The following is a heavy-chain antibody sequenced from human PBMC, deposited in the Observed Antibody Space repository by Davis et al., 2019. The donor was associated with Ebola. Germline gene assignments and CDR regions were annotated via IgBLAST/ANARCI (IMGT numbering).Heavy chain of an antibody. CDR1: GYTFTSYG. D-gene: IGHD5-12*01. J-gene: IGHJ6*02. Sequence: ASVKVSCKASGYTFTSYGISWVRQAPGQGLEWMGWINAGNGNTKYSQKFQGRVTITRDTSASTAYMELSSLRSEDTAVYYCARDIVATYYYYGMDVWGQGTTVTVSS. CDR2: INAGNGNT. V-gene: IGHV1-3*01. CDR3: ARDIVATYYYYGMDV.